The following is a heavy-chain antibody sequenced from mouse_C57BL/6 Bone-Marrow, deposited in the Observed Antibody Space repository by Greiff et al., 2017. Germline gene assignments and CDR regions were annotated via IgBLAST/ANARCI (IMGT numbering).Heavy chain of an antibody. CDR2: IYPTSGRT. CDR1: GYTFTSYW. V-gene: IGHV1-55*01. Sequence: QVQLQQPGAELVKPGASVKMSCKASGYTFTSYWITWVKQRPGQGLEWIGDIYPTSGRTNYNEKFKCKAILTVDTSSNTAYMQLSSRTSEDSAVFYGARSGPLGRSFDYWGQGTTLTVSS. J-gene: IGHJ2*01. D-gene: IGHD4-1*01. CDR3: ARSGPLGRSFDY.